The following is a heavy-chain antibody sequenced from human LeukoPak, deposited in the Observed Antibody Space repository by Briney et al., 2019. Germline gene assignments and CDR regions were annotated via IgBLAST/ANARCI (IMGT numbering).Heavy chain of an antibody. CDR1: GFTFSDYY. D-gene: IGHD3-3*01. Sequence: GSLRLSCAASGFTFSDYYMSWIRQPPGKGLEWIGYIYYSGSTNYNPSLKSRVTISVDTSKNQFSLKLSSVTAADTAVYYCARGVVIISADAFDIWGQGTMVTVSS. V-gene: IGHV4-59*01. CDR2: IYYSGST. CDR3: ARGVVIISADAFDI. J-gene: IGHJ3*02.